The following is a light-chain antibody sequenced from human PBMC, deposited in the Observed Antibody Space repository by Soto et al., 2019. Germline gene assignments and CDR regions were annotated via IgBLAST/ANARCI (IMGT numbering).Light chain of an antibody. V-gene: IGKV1-9*01. CDR3: QQLYSYPIT. CDR2: AAS. Sequence: DIELTQSPSFLSASVGDRVTITCRASQGISSYLAWYQQKPGKAPKLLIYAASTLQSGVPSRFSGSGSGTEFTLTISSLQPEDFATYYGQQLYSYPITFGQGTRLEIK. CDR1: QGISSY. J-gene: IGKJ5*01.